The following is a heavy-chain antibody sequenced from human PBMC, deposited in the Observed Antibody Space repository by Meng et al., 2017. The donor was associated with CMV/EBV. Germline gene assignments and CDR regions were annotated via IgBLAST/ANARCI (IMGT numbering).Heavy chain of an antibody. V-gene: IGHV1-8*03. CDR1: GYTFTSYD. CDR3: AREGISDQLLSENWFDP. Sequence: ASVKVSCKASGYTFTSYDINWVRQATGQGLEWMGWMNPNSGNTGYAQKFQGRVTITRNTSIRTAYMELSSLRSEDTAVYYCAREGISDQLLSENWFDPWGQGTLVTVSS. CDR2: MNPNSGNT. D-gene: IGHD2-2*01. J-gene: IGHJ5*02.